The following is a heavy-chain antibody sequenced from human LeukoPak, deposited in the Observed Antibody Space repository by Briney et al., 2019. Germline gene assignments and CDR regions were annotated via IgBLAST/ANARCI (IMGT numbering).Heavy chain of an antibody. J-gene: IGHJ5*02. Sequence: SETLSLTCAVYGGSFSGYYWSWIRQPPGKGLEWIGEINHSGSTNYNPSLKSRVTISVDTSKNQFSLKLSSVTAADTAVYYCARGRKGYSSSWYDRNWFDPWGQGTLDSVSS. CDR2: INHSGST. CDR1: GGSFSGYY. CDR3: ARGRKGYSSSWYDRNWFDP. D-gene: IGHD6-13*01. V-gene: IGHV4-34*01.